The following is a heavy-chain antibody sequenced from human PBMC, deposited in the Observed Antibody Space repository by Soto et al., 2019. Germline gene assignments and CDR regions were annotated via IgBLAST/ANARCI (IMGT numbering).Heavy chain of an antibody. CDR2: IWYDGSNK. V-gene: IGHV3-33*01. D-gene: IGHD2-2*01. CDR3: ARGYCSSTSCYGIGDY. Sequence: QVQLVESGGGVVQPGRSLRLSCAASRFTFSSYGMHWVRQAPGKGLEWVAVIWYDGSNKYYADSVKGRFTISRDNSKNTLYLQMNSLRAEDTAVYYCARGYCSSTSCYGIGDYWGQGTLVTVSS. J-gene: IGHJ4*02. CDR1: RFTFSSYG.